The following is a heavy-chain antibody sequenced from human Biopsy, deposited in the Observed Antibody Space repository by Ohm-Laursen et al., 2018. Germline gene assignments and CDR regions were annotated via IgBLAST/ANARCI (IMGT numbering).Heavy chain of an antibody. CDR2: INAKTGDT. J-gene: IGHJ5*02. CDR3: TRGGYYYDSLAYYYWFDP. CDR1: GYTFTGYH. Sequence: ASVKVSCKASGYTFTGYHVHWVRQAPGQGLEWMGWINAKTGDTNYAQKFQGRVTMTRDTPISTAYVDLSSLRPDDTAVYYCTRGGYYYDSLAYYYWFDPWGQGTLVTVSS. D-gene: IGHD3-22*01. V-gene: IGHV1-2*02.